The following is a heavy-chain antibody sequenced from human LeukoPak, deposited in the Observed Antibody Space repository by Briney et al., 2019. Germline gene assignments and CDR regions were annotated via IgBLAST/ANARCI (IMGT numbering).Heavy chain of an antibody. D-gene: IGHD3-16*01. CDR1: GGSISSSSYY. CDR3: ASYVWGSYFGPKRFDY. Sequence: SETLSLTCTVSGGSISSSSYYWGWIRQPPGKGLEWIGSIYYSGSTYYNPSLKSRVTISVDTSRNQFSLKLSSVTAADTAVYYCASYVWGSYFGPKRFDYWGQGTLVTVSS. J-gene: IGHJ4*02. V-gene: IGHV4-39*01. CDR2: IYYSGST.